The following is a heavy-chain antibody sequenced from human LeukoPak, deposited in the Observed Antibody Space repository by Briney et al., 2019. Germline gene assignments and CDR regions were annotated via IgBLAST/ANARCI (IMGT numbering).Heavy chain of an antibody. CDR2: IYYSGST. CDR1: GGSISSSSYY. D-gene: IGHD6-13*01. CDR3: ASYGIAAAGPDAFDI. V-gene: IGHV4-39*01. J-gene: IGHJ3*02. Sequence: SETLSLTCTVSGGSISSSSYYWGWIRQPPGKGLEWIGSIYYSGSTYYNPSLKSRVTISVDTSKNQFSLKLSSVTAADTAVYYCASYGIAAAGPDAFDIWGQGTMVTVSS.